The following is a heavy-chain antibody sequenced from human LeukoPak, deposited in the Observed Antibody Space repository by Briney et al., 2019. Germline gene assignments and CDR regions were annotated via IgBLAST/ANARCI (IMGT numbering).Heavy chain of an antibody. V-gene: IGHV3-74*01. CDR3: ARSGWGGAFDI. CDR2: INSDGSRT. Sequence: GGSLRLSCAASGFTFSNYWMHWVRQAPGKGLVWVSRINSDGSRTTYADSVKGRFTISGDNAKNTLYLQMNSLRAEDTAVYYCARSGWGGAFDIWGQGTMVTVSS. J-gene: IGHJ3*02. CDR1: GFTFSNYW. D-gene: IGHD6-19*01.